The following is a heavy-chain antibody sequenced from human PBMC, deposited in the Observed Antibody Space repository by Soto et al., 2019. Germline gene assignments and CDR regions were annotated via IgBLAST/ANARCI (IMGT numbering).Heavy chain of an antibody. Sequence: EVQLVQSGAEVKKPGESLKISCKGSGYSFTSYWIGWVRQMPGKGLEWMGIIYPGDSDTRYSPSFQGQVTISADKSISTAYLQWSSLKASDTAMYYCARHSPEIDIVVVVAATPGAFDIWGQGTMVTVSS. J-gene: IGHJ3*02. CDR1: GYSFTSYW. CDR2: IYPGDSDT. V-gene: IGHV5-51*01. CDR3: ARHSPEIDIVVVVAATPGAFDI. D-gene: IGHD2-15*01.